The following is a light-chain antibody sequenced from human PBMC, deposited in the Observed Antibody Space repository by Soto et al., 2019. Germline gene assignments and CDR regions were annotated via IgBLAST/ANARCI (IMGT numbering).Light chain of an antibody. V-gene: IGKV3-20*01. CDR1: QSVSSSS. J-gene: IGKJ1*01. CDR2: GTS. Sequence: ETVLTQSPGTLSLSPGERATLSFSASQSVSSSSLAWYQQRPGQAPRLLIYGTSSRATGIPDRFSGSGSGTDFTLTISRLEPEDFAVYHCQQYGSLSWTFGQGTKVDIK. CDR3: QQYGSLSWT.